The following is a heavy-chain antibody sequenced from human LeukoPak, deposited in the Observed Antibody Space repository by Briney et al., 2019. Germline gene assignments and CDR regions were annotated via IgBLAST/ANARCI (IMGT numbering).Heavy chain of an antibody. J-gene: IGHJ4*02. Sequence: GGSLRLSSAASGFTFSSYAMSWVRQAPGKGLEWVSAISGSGGSTYYADSVKGRFTISRDNSKNTLYLQMNSLRAEDTAVYYCAKGQTYYYDSSGYYYGYWGQGTLVTVSS. CDR3: AKGQTYYYDSSGYYYGY. CDR1: GFTFSSYA. D-gene: IGHD3-22*01. V-gene: IGHV3-23*01. CDR2: ISGSGGST.